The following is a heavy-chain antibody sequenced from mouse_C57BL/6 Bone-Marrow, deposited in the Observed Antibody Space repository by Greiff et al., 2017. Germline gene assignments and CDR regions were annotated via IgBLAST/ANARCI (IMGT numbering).Heavy chain of an antibody. J-gene: IGHJ2*01. Sequence: QVKLQQPGAELVRPGSSVKLSCKASGFTFTTYWLDWVKQRPGQGLEWIGNIYPSDSETHYNQKFKDKATLTVDKASHTAYMQLSSLTSEDSAVYYCVDSNSDYWGQGTTLTVYS. V-gene: IGHV1-61*01. CDR2: IYPSDSET. CDR3: VDSNSDY. CDR1: GFTFTTYW. D-gene: IGHD2-5*01.